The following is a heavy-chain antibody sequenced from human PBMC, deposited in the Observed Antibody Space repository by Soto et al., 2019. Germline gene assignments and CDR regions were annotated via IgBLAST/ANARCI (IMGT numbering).Heavy chain of an antibody. CDR1: GFTFSSYA. J-gene: IGHJ4*02. CDR2: MSGTGGST. Sequence: EVQLLESGGGLVQPGRSLRLSCAASGFTFSSYAMNWVRQAPGKGLEWVSAMSGTGGSTYYADSVKGRFTISRDNCKNTLYLQMNSLRVEDTAVFYCAKAGFSSGWSPSCFDYWGQGTLVTVSS. V-gene: IGHV3-23*01. D-gene: IGHD6-19*01. CDR3: AKAGFSSGWSPSCFDY.